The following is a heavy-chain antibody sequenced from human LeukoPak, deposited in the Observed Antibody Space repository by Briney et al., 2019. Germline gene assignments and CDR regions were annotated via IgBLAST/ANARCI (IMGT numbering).Heavy chain of an antibody. CDR3: AIAPPYIVVVVAAARVH. V-gene: IGHV3-23*01. CDR2: ISGSGGST. CDR1: GFTFSSYG. J-gene: IGHJ4*02. D-gene: IGHD2-15*01. Sequence: PGGSLRLSCAASGFTFSSYGMSWVRQAPGKGLEWVSAISGSGGSTYYADSVKGRFTISRDNSKNTLYLQMNSLRAEDTAVYYCAIAPPYIVVVVAAARVHWGQGTLVTVSS.